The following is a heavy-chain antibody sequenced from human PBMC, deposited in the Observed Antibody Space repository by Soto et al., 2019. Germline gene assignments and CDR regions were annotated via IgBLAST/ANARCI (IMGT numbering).Heavy chain of an antibody. CDR1: GGSITRGGYN. J-gene: IGHJ6*02. CDR2: IYYSGST. V-gene: IGHV4-30-4*01. D-gene: IGHD1-20*01. Sequence: PSETLSLTCTVSGGSITRGGYNWSWIRQPPGKGLEWIGYIYYSGSTHYNPSLKSRVTISLDTSKNQFSLKLSSVTAADTAVYYCARAVLRYYYGMDVWGQGTTVTVSS. CDR3: ARAVLRYYYGMDV.